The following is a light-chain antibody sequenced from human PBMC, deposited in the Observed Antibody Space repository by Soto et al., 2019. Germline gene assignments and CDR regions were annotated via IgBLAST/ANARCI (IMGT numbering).Light chain of an antibody. CDR3: QQYNHWPLS. CDR2: AAS. CDR1: QSVSNN. Sequence: EIVLTQSPATLSLSPGERATLSCRASQSVSNNYLAWYQQRPGQAPRLLIYAASTRATGVPARFSGSGSETEFTLTITTLQSEDFAVYYCQQYNHWPLSFGVGTKVDIK. J-gene: IGKJ4*01. V-gene: IGKV3-15*01.